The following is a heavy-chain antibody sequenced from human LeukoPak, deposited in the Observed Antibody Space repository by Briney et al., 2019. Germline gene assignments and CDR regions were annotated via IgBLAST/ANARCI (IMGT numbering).Heavy chain of an antibody. J-gene: IGHJ4*02. CDR2: IYYSGST. V-gene: IGHV4-59*01. Sequence: SETLSLTCSVSGDSINNYYWSWIRQPPGRGLEWIGYIYYSGSTNYNPSLKSRLTISVDTSKNQFSLKLSSVTAADTAVYYCASSIVGAPPLFDYWGQGTLVTVSS. D-gene: IGHD1-26*01. CDR3: ASSIVGAPPLFDY. CDR1: GDSINNYY.